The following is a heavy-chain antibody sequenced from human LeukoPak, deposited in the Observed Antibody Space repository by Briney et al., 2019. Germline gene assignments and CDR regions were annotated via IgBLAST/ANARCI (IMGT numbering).Heavy chain of an antibody. J-gene: IGHJ5*02. CDR3: LQYDSGST. CDR1: GFTFSNDW. Sequence: GGSLRLSCAASGFTFSNDWMSWVRQAPGKGLKWVANIKKDGSEKYYVDSVKGRFTVSRDNAKNSLYLQMNSLRAEDTAVYYCLQYDSGSTWGQGTLVTVSS. V-gene: IGHV3-7*01. D-gene: IGHD3-10*01. CDR2: IKKDGSEK.